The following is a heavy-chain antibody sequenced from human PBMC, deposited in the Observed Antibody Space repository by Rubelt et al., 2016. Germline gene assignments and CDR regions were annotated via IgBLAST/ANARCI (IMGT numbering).Heavy chain of an antibody. D-gene: IGHD6-13*01. J-gene: IGHJ3*02. CDR2: ISGGST. V-gene: IGHV3-38-3*01. CDR3: ARDFQWGYSSPGDAFDI. Sequence: WVSSISGGSTYYADSRKGRFTISRDNSKNTLHLQMNSLRAEDTAVYYCARDFQWGYSSPGDAFDIWGQGTMVTVSS.